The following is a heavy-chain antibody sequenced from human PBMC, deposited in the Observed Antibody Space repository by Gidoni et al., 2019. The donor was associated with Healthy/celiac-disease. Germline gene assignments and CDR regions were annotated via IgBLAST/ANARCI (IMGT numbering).Heavy chain of an antibody. D-gene: IGHD6-6*01. V-gene: IGHV1-69*01. CDR1: GGTFSSYA. J-gene: IGHJ5*02. Sequence: QVQLVQSGAEVKKPGSSVKVSCKASGGTFSSYAISWVRQAPGEGLEWMGGIIPIFGTANDAQKFHGRVTITADESTSTAYMELSSLRSEDTAVYYCARSEYSSSSEDWFDPWGQGTLVTVSS. CDR2: IIPIFGTA. CDR3: ARSEYSSSSEDWFDP.